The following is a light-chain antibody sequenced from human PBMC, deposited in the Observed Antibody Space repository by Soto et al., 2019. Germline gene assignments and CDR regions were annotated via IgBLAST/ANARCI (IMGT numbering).Light chain of an antibody. V-gene: IGLV2-14*01. CDR2: DVI. J-gene: IGLJ1*01. CDR1: SSDVGDYDH. CDR3: SSYSGTSTLYV. Sequence: QSALTQPASVSGSPGQSITISCIGTSSDVGDYDHVSWYQQLPGKAPKLMIYDVINRPSGGSNRFSGSKSGNTASLTISGLQAEDEADYYCSSYSGTSTLYVFGTGTKLTVL.